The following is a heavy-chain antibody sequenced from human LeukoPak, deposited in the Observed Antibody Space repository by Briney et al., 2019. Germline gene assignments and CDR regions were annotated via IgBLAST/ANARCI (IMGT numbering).Heavy chain of an antibody. CDR3: ARAEVPGGAVAGKKSDKFDY. V-gene: IGHV6-1*01. J-gene: IGHJ4*02. D-gene: IGHD6-19*01. CDR1: GDSFSSNSAA. CDR2: TYYRSKWYN. Sequence: SQTLSLTCAISGDSFSSNSAAWNWLRQSPSRGLEWLGRTYYRSKWYNDCAVSVKSRITINPDTSKNQFSLQLNSVTPEDTAVYYCARAEVPGGAVAGKKSDKFDYWGQGTLVTVSS.